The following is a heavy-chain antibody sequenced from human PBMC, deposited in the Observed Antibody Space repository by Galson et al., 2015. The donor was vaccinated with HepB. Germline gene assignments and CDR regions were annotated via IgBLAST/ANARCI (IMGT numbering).Heavy chain of an antibody. V-gene: IGHV3-53*04. Sequence: SLRLSCAASGFTVSSNYMSWVRQAPGKGLEWVSIIYSGTSTYYADSVRGRFTISRHNFKNTLYLQMNSLRAEDTAVYCCARGPRYYYDSSGPGYFDYWGQGTLVTVSS. J-gene: IGHJ4*02. CDR2: IYSGTST. D-gene: IGHD3-22*01. CDR3: ARGPRYYYDSSGPGYFDY. CDR1: GFTVSSNY.